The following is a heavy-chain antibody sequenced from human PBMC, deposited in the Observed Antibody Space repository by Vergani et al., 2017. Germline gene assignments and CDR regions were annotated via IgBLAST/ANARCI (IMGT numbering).Heavy chain of an antibody. D-gene: IGHD5-18*01. CDR1: GYTFTSYG. J-gene: IGHJ5*02. CDR2: INTNTGNP. V-gene: IGHV7-4-1*02. Sequence: QVQLVQSGAEVKKPGASVKVSCKASGYTFTSYGISWVRQAPGQGLEWMGWINTNTGNPTYAQGFTGRFVFSLDTSVSTAYLQISSLKAEDTAVYYCAREKSHSYGYWEGFDPWGQGTLVTVSS. CDR3: AREKSHSYGYWEGFDP.